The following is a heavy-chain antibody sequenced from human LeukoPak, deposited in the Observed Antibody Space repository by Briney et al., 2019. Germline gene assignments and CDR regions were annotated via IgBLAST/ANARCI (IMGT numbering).Heavy chain of an antibody. CDR3: TTDRGSGWWRPGY. CDR2: ISGSGGST. CDR1: GFTFSNYA. J-gene: IGHJ4*02. V-gene: IGHV3-23*01. D-gene: IGHD6-19*01. Sequence: GGSLRLSCVASGFTFSNYATSWVRQAPGKGLEWVSAISGSGGSTYYADSVKGRLTISKDNSKNTLYLQMNSLKTEDTAVNYCTTDRGSGWWRPGYWGRGTLVTVSS.